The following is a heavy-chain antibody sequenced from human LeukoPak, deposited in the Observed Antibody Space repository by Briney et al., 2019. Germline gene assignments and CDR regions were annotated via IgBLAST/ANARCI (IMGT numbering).Heavy chain of an antibody. V-gene: IGHV3-33*06. CDR2: IWYDGSNK. Sequence: GRSLRLSCAASGFTFSSYGMHWVRQARGKGLEWVAVIWYDGSNKYYADSVKGRFTISRDNSKNTLYLQMNSLRAEDTAVYYCAKDFTRVEDCGGDCGIDYWGPGTLVTVSS. D-gene: IGHD2-21*02. CDR3: AKDFTRVEDCGGDCGIDY. CDR1: GFTFSSYG. J-gene: IGHJ4*02.